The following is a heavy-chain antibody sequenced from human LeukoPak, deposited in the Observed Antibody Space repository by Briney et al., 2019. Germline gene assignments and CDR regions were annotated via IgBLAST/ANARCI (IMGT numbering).Heavy chain of an antibody. D-gene: IGHD3-16*01. J-gene: IGHJ4*02. CDR1: GGPMMTGPYY. Sequence: ASETLSLTCAVSGGPMMTGPYYWGWIRQPPGKGLEWLGSVFYDETTYYSPSLKSRVSVSADTYRNQFSLSLTSASAADTAVYYCVRSGVVLQNGFDFWGQGALVTVSS. CDR2: VFYDETT. V-gene: IGHV4-39*07. CDR3: VRSGVVLQNGFDF.